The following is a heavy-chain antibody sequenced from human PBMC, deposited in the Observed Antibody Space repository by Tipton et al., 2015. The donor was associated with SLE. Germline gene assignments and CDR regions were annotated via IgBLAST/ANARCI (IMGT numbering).Heavy chain of an antibody. Sequence: TLSLTCAVSGFSIASGYFWGWIRQSPEKGLEWIGSISHTGNIYYNPSLKSRLTMSMDTAKKQFSLVLSSVTAADTAVYYCAAHAAGRGGSGYWGQGTLVTVSS. J-gene: IGHJ4*02. D-gene: IGHD2-15*01. V-gene: IGHV4-38-2*01. CDR3: AAHAAGRGGSGY. CDR1: GFSIASGYF. CDR2: ISHTGNI.